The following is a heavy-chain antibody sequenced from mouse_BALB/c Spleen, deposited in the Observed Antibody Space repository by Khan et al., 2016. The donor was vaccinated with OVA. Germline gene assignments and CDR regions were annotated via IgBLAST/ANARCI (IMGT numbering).Heavy chain of an antibody. CDR2: ISSTGST. V-gene: IGHV3-2*02. CDR1: GYSITSDFA. CDR3: ARSLYYSDSYAMDY. D-gene: IGHD2-13*01. J-gene: IGHJ4*01. Sequence: EVQLQESGPGLVKPSQSLSLTCTVTGYSITSDFAWNWIRQFPGNKLEWMGYISSTGSTSYSPSLKSRFSITRDTSKNQFFLHLNSVTTEDTATYFCARSLYYSDSYAMDYWGQGTSVTVSS.